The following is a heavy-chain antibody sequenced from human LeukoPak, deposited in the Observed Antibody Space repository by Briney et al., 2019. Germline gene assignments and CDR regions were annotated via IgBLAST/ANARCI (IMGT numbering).Heavy chain of an antibody. Sequence: ASVKVSCKASGYTFTSYYMHWVRQAPGQGLEWMGIINPSGGSTSYAQKFQGRVTMTRDTSTSTVYMELSSLRSEDTAVYYCARGGSGSYYNEDAFDIWGQGTMVTVSS. J-gene: IGHJ3*02. D-gene: IGHD3-10*01. CDR3: ARGGSGSYYNEDAFDI. CDR1: GYTFTSYY. CDR2: INPSGGST. V-gene: IGHV1-46*01.